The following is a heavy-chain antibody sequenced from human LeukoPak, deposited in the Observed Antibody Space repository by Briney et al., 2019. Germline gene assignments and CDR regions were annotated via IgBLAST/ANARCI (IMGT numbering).Heavy chain of an antibody. CDR3: ARGISRTNAIQNWFDP. D-gene: IGHD3-3*02. CDR2: ISYDGSNK. V-gene: IGHV3-30-3*01. J-gene: IGHJ5*02. CDR1: GFTFSSYA. Sequence: GGSLRLSCAASGFTFSSYAMHWVRQAPGKGLEWVAVISYDGSNKYYADSVKGRFTISRDNSKNTLYLQMNSLRAEDTAVYYCARGISRTNAIQNWFDPWGQGTLVTVSS.